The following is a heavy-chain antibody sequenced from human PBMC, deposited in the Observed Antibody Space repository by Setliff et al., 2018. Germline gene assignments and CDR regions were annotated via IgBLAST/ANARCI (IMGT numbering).Heavy chain of an antibody. J-gene: IGHJ3*01. CDR2: IYPGDSDT. Sequence: PGESLKISCKGSGNTFTNYWIGWVRQMPGKGLEWMGIIYPGDSDTRYNPSFQGQVIISVDKSISTAYLQWSSLKASDTAIYYCAKTYNWNSYDTFDLWGQGTMVTVSS. V-gene: IGHV5-51*01. CDR1: GNTFTNYW. D-gene: IGHD1-7*01. CDR3: AKTYNWNSYDTFDL.